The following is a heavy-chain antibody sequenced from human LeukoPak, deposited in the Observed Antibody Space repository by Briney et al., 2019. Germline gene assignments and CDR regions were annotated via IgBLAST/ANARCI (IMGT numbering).Heavy chain of an antibody. CDR2: IRFDGSYR. CDR3: AKRLYYDSSGYYNESAFDI. CDR1: GFTFSSYG. D-gene: IGHD3-22*01. V-gene: IGHV3-30*02. Sequence: PGGSLRLSCAPSGFTFSSYGMHWVRQAPVKGLEWVAFIRFDGSYRYYADSVKGRFTISRDNSKNTLYLQMNSLRAEDTAVYYCAKRLYYDSSGYYNESAFDIWGQGTMVTVSS. J-gene: IGHJ3*02.